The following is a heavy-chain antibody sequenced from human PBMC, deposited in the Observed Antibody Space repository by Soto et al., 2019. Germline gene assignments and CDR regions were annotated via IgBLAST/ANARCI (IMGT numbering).Heavy chain of an antibody. V-gene: IGHV3-64D*08. Sequence: GGSLRLSCSASGFTFSNYAMHWVRQAPGKGLEYVSAISSNGGSTYYADSVKGRFTISRDNSKNTLYLQMSSLRAEDTAVYYCVKDLVGATTGSYYFDHWGQGTLVTVSS. CDR1: GFTFSNYA. D-gene: IGHD1-26*01. J-gene: IGHJ4*02. CDR3: VKDLVGATTGSYYFDH. CDR2: ISSNGGST.